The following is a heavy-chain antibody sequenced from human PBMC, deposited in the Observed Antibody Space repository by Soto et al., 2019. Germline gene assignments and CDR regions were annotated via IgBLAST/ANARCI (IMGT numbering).Heavy chain of an antibody. CDR1: GYTFTNYD. CDR3: ARERPGYSSSRDDLENEY. J-gene: IGHJ4*02. D-gene: IGHD6-13*01. CDR2: ISAYNGDT. Sequence: QVQLVQSGTEVKKPGASVKVSCRASGYTFTNYDISWVRQAPGQGLEWMGSISAYNGDTKYAQKFQGRVTMTTDTSTSTAHMELKSLRSDDTAVYFCARERPGYSSSRDDLENEYWGQGTLVTVSS. V-gene: IGHV1-18*04.